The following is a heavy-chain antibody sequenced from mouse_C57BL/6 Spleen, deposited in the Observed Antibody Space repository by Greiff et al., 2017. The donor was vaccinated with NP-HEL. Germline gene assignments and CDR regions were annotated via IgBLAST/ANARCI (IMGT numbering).Heavy chain of an antibody. CDR3: TTGYGSSYPFDY. D-gene: IGHD1-1*01. J-gene: IGHJ2*01. CDR1: GFNIKDYY. CDR2: FDPEDGDT. Sequence: VQLQQSGAELVRPGASVKLSCTASGFNIKDYYLHWVKQRPEQGLEWIGRFDPEDGDTEYAPKFQGKATMTADTSSNTAYLQLSSLTSEDTAVYYCTTGYGSSYPFDYWGQGTTLTVSS. V-gene: IGHV14-1*01.